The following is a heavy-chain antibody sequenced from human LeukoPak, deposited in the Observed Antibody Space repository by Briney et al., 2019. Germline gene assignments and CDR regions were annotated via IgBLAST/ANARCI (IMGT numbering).Heavy chain of an antibody. V-gene: IGHV3-23*01. CDR1: GFTFSSYF. J-gene: IGHJ4*02. CDR3: ATYCSGACCYSGLQY. Sequence: GGSLRLSCATSGFTFSSYFMSWVRQAPGKGLEWVSTISAGRGDTYYADSVKGRFTVSRDNSKNTLFLQMNSLRAEDTALYYCATYCSGACCYSGLQYWGQGTLVTVSP. CDR2: ISAGRGDT. D-gene: IGHD2-15*01.